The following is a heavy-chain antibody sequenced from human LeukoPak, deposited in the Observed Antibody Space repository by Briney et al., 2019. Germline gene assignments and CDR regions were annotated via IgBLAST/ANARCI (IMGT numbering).Heavy chain of an antibody. D-gene: IGHD3-9*01. V-gene: IGHV1-18*01. CDR3: ARVGTYYDILTGNRQLDH. Sequence: ASVKVSCKASGYTFATYGISWVRQAPGHGLEWMGLISVYNDNTNYPPKFQGRVTMTTDTSTSTAYMQLRSLRSDDTAVYYCARVGTYYDILTGNRQLDHWGQGTLVTVPS. CDR2: ISVYNDNT. J-gene: IGHJ4*02. CDR1: GYTFATYG.